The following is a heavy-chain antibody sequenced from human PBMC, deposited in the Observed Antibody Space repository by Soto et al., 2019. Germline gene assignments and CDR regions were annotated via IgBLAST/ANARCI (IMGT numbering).Heavy chain of an antibody. CDR2: IYYSGST. J-gene: IGHJ4*02. CDR3: ARGITIFGVVYFDY. V-gene: IGHV4-31*03. D-gene: IGHD3-3*01. CDR1: GDSISSGGYY. Sequence: QVQLQESGPGLVKPSQTLSLTCSVSGDSISSGGYYWSWIRQHPGKGLEWIGYIYYSGSTYYNPSLKSRVTISADTSKNQFSLKLSSVTAADTAVYYCARGITIFGVVYFDYWGQGTLVTVSS.